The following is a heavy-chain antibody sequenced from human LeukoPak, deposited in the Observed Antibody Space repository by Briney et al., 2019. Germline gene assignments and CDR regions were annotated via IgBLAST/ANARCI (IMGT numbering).Heavy chain of an antibody. CDR2: IYSGGST. CDR3: ARDISESYSDGWFDP. J-gene: IGHJ5*02. CDR1: GFTVSSNY. D-gene: IGHD1-26*01. Sequence: PGGSLRLSCAASGFTVSSNYMSWVRQAPGKGLEWVSVIYSGGSTYYADSVKGRFTISRDNSKNTLYLQMNSLRAEDTAVYYCARDISESYSDGWFDPWGQGTLVTVSS. V-gene: IGHV3-66*02.